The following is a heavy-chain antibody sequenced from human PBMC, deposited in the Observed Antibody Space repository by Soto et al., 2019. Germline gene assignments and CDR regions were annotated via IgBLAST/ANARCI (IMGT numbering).Heavy chain of an antibody. CDR1: GGSISSYY. V-gene: IGHV4-59*01. J-gene: IGHJ6*02. CDR2: IYYSGST. CDR3: ARDRGSSGSPDYYYGMDV. Sequence: ETLSLTCTVSGGSISSYYWSWIRQPPGKGLEWIGYIYYSGSTNYNPSLKSRVTISVDTSKNQFSLKLSSVTAADTAVYYCARDRGSSGSPDYYYGMDVWGQGTTVTVSS. D-gene: IGHD6-19*01.